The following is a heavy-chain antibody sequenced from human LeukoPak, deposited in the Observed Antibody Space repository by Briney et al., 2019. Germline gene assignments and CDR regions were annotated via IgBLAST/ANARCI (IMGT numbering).Heavy chain of an antibody. Sequence: GGSLRLSCAASGFTFSSYWMSWVRQAPGKGLEWVANIKQDGSEKYYVDSVKGRFTISRDNAKNSLYLQMNSLRAEDTAVYYCARVGDILTGYILFDYWGQGTLVTVSS. D-gene: IGHD3-9*01. CDR1: GFTFSSYW. V-gene: IGHV3-7*01. CDR3: ARVGDILTGYILFDY. J-gene: IGHJ4*02. CDR2: IKQDGSEK.